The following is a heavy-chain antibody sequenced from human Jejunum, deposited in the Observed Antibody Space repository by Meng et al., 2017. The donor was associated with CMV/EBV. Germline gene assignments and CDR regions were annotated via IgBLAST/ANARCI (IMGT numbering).Heavy chain of an antibody. V-gene: IGHV3-15*01. CDR1: GFTVRNGW. CDR3: TTARSYGSSDY. D-gene: IGHD6-6*01. J-gene: IGHJ4*02. CDR2: IKTKTDFGTI. Sequence: SGFTVRNGWMTWVRQAPGKGLEWVGRIKTKTDFGTIDYATAVEGRFTISRDDSKNTLYVEMSSLKTEDTAVYYCTTARSYGSSDYWGQGTLVTVSS.